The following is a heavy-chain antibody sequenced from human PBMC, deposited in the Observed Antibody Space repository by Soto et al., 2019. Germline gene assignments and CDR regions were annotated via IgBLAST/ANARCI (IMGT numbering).Heavy chain of an antibody. CDR2: RGSGDDT. V-gene: IGHV3-23*01. Sequence: GGSLRLSCAASGFTFSSYSVTWVRQAPGKGLEWVSTRGSGDDTHYADSVRGRFTISRDNSKNTLFLQMNSLKVEDTAMYYCTKAWHSTGFYRMISQHWGQGVLVTVSS. CDR3: TKAWHSTGFYRMISQH. D-gene: IGHD3-22*01. J-gene: IGHJ4*02. CDR1: GFTFSSYS.